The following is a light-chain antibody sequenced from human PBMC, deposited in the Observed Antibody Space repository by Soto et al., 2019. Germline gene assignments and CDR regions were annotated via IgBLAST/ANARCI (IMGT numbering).Light chain of an antibody. Sequence: QSALTQPASESGSPGQSITISCTGTSSDVGGYNYVSWYQQHPGKAPKFMIYDVTNRPSGVSNRFSGSKSGNTASLTISGLQAEDEADYYCISYAGSSTLVVFGGGTKLTVL. CDR1: SSDVGGYNY. J-gene: IGLJ2*01. V-gene: IGLV2-14*01. CDR2: DVT. CDR3: ISYAGSSTLVV.